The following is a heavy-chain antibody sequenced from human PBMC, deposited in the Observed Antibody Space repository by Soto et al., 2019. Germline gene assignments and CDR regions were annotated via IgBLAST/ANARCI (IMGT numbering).Heavy chain of an antibody. Sequence: GGSLRLSYAASGFTFSSYAMHWVRQAPGKGLEWVAVISFDGSNQYYADSVKGRFTISRDNSKNTLYLQMNSLRPEDTAVYYCAREAGALAGGGMDVWGQGTTVTVSS. J-gene: IGHJ6*02. CDR3: AREAGALAGGGMDV. D-gene: IGHD6-13*01. V-gene: IGHV3-30-3*01. CDR2: ISFDGSNQ. CDR1: GFTFSSYA.